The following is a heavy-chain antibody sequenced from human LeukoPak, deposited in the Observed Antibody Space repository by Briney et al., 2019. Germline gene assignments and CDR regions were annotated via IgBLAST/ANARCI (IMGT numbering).Heavy chain of an antibody. CDR1: GGSISSGSYY. Sequence: SETLSLTCTVSGGSISSGSYYWGWLRQPAGKGLEWIGRIYASGSTNYHPSLKSRFTISVDTSKNQFSLKLSSVTAADTAVYYCARLRLWFDYWGQGTLVTVSS. CDR3: ARLRLWFDY. CDR2: IYASGST. V-gene: IGHV4-61*02. J-gene: IGHJ4*02. D-gene: IGHD5-18*01.